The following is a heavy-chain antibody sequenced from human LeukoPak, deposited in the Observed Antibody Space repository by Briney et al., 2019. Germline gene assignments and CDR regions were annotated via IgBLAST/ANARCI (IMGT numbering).Heavy chain of an antibody. V-gene: IGHV3-11*06. Sequence: SGGSLRLSCAASGFTFSDYYMSWLRQAPGKGLEWLSYISSSSIYTNYADSVRGRFTISRDNAKNSLYLQMTSLRAEDTAVYYCARGSTSWYYFDYWGQGSLVTVSS. D-gene: IGHD2/OR15-2a*01. CDR3: ARGSTSWYYFDY. CDR1: GFTFSDYY. CDR2: ISSSSIYT. J-gene: IGHJ4*02.